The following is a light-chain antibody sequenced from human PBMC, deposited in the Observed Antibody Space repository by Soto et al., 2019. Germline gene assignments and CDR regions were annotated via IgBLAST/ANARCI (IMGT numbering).Light chain of an antibody. J-gene: IGKJ1*01. CDR3: QQRSNWPPWT. CDR2: DAS. V-gene: IGKV3-11*01. Sequence: EIVLTQSPATLSLSPGERATLSCRASQSVSSYFAWYQQKPGQAPRLLIYDASNRATGIPARFSGSGSGTDFTLTISSLEPEDFAFYYCQQRSNWPPWTFGQGTKGEIK. CDR1: QSVSSY.